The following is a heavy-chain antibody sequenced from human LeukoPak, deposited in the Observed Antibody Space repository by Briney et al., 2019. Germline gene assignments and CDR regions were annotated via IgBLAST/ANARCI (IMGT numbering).Heavy chain of an antibody. V-gene: IGHV1-18*01. CDR2: ISTYNGHT. CDR3: ARGSADAFDI. D-gene: IGHD3-10*01. CDR1: GYTFTSFA. J-gene: IGHJ3*02. Sequence: ASVKVSCKASGYTFTSFALSWVRQAPGQGLEWMGWISTYNGHTNYAQKFQGRVTMTTDISTSTTYMELTSLRSNDTAVYFCARGSADAFDIWGHGTMVTVSS.